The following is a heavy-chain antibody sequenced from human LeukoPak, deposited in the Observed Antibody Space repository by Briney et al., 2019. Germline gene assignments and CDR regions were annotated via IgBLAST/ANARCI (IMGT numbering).Heavy chain of an antibody. CDR2: ISGSGGST. D-gene: IGHD1-26*01. J-gene: IGHJ4*02. V-gene: IGHV3-23*01. CDR3: AKDESLRSSGSYPYHFDY. CDR1: GFTFSSYA. Sequence: GGSLRLSCAASGFTFSSYAMSWVRQAPGKGLEWVSAISGSGGSTYYADSVKGRFTISRDNSKNTLYLQMNSLRAEDTAVYYCAKDESLRSSGSYPYHFDYWGQGTLVTVSS.